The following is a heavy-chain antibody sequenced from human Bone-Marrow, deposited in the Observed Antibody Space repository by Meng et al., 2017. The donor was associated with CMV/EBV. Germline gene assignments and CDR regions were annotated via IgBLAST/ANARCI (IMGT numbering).Heavy chain of an antibody. J-gene: IGHJ4*02. CDR3: AREYRLNYDSCGFDF. Sequence: GESLKISCAASGFTFNTYWMHWVRQAPGKGLVWVSRISSDGSSTSYADSVKGRFPISRDNAKNTLYLQMNSLRAEDTAVYYCAREYRLNYDSCGFDFWGQGTLVTVSS. CDR1: GFTFNTYW. D-gene: IGHD3-22*01. V-gene: IGHV3-74*01. CDR2: ISSDGSST.